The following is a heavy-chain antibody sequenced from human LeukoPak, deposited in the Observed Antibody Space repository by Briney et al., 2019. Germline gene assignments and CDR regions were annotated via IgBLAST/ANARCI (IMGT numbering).Heavy chain of an antibody. D-gene: IGHD1-14*01. Sequence: PSETLSLTCAVYGGSFSGYYWSWIRQPPGKGLEWIGEINHSGSTNYNPSLKSRVTISVDTSKNQFSLKLSSVTAADTAVYYCARRTHNNAGYYYYYYMVVWGKGTTVTVSS. CDR3: ARRTHNNAGYYYYYYMVV. J-gene: IGHJ6*03. CDR2: INHSGST. V-gene: IGHV4-34*01. CDR1: GGSFSGYY.